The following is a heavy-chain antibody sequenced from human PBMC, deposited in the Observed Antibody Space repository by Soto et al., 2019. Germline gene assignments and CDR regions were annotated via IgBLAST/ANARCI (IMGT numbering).Heavy chain of an antibody. J-gene: IGHJ6*03. CDR2: ISGSGGST. D-gene: IGHD3-10*01. CDR3: AKRGGSGNGGWYYYYYYYMDV. V-gene: IGHV3-23*01. Sequence: GGSLRLSCAASGFTFSSYAMSWVRQAPGKGLEWVSAISGSGGSTYYADSVKGRFTISRDNSKTTLYLQMNSLRAEDTAVYYCAKRGGSGNGGWYYYYYYYMDVWGKGTTVTVSS. CDR1: GFTFSSYA.